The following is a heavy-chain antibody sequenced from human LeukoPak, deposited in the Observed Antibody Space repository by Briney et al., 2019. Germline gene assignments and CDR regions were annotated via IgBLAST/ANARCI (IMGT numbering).Heavy chain of an antibody. V-gene: IGHV3-20*04. CDR1: GFTFDDYG. CDR2: INWNGGST. CDR3: ARDRRYDYVWGSYHPDAFDI. J-gene: IGHJ3*02. Sequence: PGGSLRLSCAASGFTFDDYGMSWVRQAPGKGLEWVSGINWNGGSTGYADSVKGRFTISRDNAKNSLYLQMNSLRAEDTALYYCARDRRYDYVWGSYHPDAFDIWGQGTMVTVSS. D-gene: IGHD3-16*02.